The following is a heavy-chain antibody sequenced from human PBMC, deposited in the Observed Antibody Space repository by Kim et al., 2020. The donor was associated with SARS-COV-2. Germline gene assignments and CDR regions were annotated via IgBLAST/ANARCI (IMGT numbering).Heavy chain of an antibody. D-gene: IGHD3-3*01. Sequence: YADSVKGRFTISRYNSKNSLYLQMNSLRTEDTALYYCAKDFWSGYYQLDYWGQGTLVTVSS. V-gene: IGHV3-43*01. J-gene: IGHJ4*02. CDR3: AKDFWSGYYQLDY.